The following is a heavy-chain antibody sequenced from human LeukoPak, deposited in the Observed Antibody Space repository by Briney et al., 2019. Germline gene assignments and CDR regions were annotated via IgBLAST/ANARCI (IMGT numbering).Heavy chain of an antibody. CDR3: AKNQGQWLVPVDY. D-gene: IGHD6-19*01. Sequence: PGGSLRLSCAASGFTVSINYMSWVRQAPGKGLEWVSVIYSGGNTYYADSVKGRFTISRDNSKNTLYLQMNNLRAEDTALYYCAKNQGQWLVPVDYWGQGTLVTVSS. CDR1: GFTVSINY. CDR2: IYSGGNT. J-gene: IGHJ4*02. V-gene: IGHV3-53*01.